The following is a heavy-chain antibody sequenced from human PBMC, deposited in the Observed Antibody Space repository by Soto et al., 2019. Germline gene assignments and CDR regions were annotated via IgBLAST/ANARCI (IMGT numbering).Heavy chain of an antibody. D-gene: IGHD3-22*01. CDR3: AREWLSHYFDY. J-gene: IGHJ4*02. CDR1: GGSISSGCYY. CDR2: IYYSGST. V-gene: IGHV4-31*03. Sequence: SETLSLTCPVSGGSISSGCYYWSWIRQHPGKGLEWIGYIYYSGSTYYNPSLKSRVTISVDTSKNQFSLKLSSVTAADTAVYYCAREWLSHYFDYWGQGTLVTVSS.